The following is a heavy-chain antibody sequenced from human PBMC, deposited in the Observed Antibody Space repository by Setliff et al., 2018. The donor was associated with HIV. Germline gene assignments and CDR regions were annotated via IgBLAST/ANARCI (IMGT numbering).Heavy chain of an antibody. CDR2: INHSGST. D-gene: IGHD3-22*01. CDR1: GGSISSYY. CDR3: ARGLSFYDPGGFDY. V-gene: IGHV4-34*01. Sequence: SETLSLTCTVSGGSISSYYWSWIRQPPGKGLEWIGEINHSGSTNYSPSLKSRVTISVDTSKNQFSLKLSSVTAADTAVYYCARGLSFYDPGGFDYWGQGTLVTVSS. J-gene: IGHJ4*02.